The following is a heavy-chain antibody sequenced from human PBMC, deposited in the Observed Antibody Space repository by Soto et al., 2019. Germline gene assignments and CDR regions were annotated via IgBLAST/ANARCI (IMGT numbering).Heavy chain of an antibody. J-gene: IGHJ6*03. CDR1: GYTFTSYD. Sequence: ASVKVSCKASGYTFTSYDINWVRQATGQGLEWMGWMNPNSGNTGYAQKFQGRVTMTRNTSISTAYMELSSLRSEDTAVYYCARVPTYYDFWSGPPNYYMDVWGKGTKVTVSS. CDR3: ARVPTYYDFWSGPPNYYMDV. V-gene: IGHV1-8*01. D-gene: IGHD3-3*01. CDR2: MNPNSGNT.